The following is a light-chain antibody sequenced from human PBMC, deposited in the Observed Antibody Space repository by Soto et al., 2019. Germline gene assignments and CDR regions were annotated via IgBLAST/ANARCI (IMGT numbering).Light chain of an antibody. CDR1: QIVSSSY. Sequence: EIVLTQSPGTLSLSPGERDKLSCRAIQIVSSSYLAWYQQNPGHAPRLFIYGSSTRATGIPDRFSGSGSGTDFTLTISRLEPEDFAVYYCQQYGTSPRTFGQGTKV. J-gene: IGKJ1*01. V-gene: IGKV3-20*01. CDR2: GSS. CDR3: QQYGTSPRT.